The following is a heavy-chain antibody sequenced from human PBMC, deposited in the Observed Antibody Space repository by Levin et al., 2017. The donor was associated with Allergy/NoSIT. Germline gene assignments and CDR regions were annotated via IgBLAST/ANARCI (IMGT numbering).Heavy chain of an antibody. CDR1: GFIFSNYG. Sequence: PGGSLRLSCAASGFIFSNYGMHWVRQAPGKGLEWVAAISNDGTNKYYGDAVKGRFSISRDNSKNTVYLQMSSLRTEDTAVYYCAKDWEACSGTSDTYGMEGWGQGTSVTVS. CDR3: AKDWEACSGTSDTYGMEG. CDR2: ISNDGTNK. J-gene: IGHJ6*02. V-gene: IGHV3-30*18. D-gene: IGHD2-2*01.